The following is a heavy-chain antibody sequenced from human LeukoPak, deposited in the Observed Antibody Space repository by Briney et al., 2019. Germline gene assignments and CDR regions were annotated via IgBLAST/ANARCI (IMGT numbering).Heavy chain of an antibody. CDR3: ARDPVATITYYFDS. V-gene: IGHV3-33*01. CDR1: GFTFSSYG. D-gene: IGHD5-12*01. Sequence: PGGSLRLSCAASGFTFSSYGMHWVRQAPGQGLEWVAVIWYDGSNKYYADSVKGRFTISRDNSKNTLYLQMNSLRAEDTAVYYCARDPVATITYYFDSSGQGTLVTVSS. CDR2: IWYDGSNK. J-gene: IGHJ4*02.